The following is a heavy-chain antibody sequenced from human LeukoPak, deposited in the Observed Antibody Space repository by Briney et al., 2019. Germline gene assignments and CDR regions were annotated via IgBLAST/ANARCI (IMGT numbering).Heavy chain of an antibody. J-gene: IGHJ4*02. D-gene: IGHD6-19*01. CDR3: ARHSGSGWQALGY. CDR2: TSYNGNT. Sequence: ASVKDSCKASGYTFSNYGIGWVRQAPGLGLEWMGWTSYNGNTNYAQKFQDRVTMTTDTSTTTAYMELRSLESDDTAVYYCARHSGSGWQALGYWGQGTLVTVSS. V-gene: IGHV1-18*04. CDR1: GYTFSNYG.